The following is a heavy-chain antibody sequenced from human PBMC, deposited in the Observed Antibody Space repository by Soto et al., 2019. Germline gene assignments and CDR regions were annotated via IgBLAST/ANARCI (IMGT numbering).Heavy chain of an antibody. CDR2: IYYTGIT. D-gene: IGHD2-15*01. Sequence: PSETLSLTCTVSGGSISSGGSYWSWIRQHPGKGLEWIGYIYYTGITYYNPSLKSRVTISVDTSKNQFSLKLSSVTAADSAVYYCARDGGGLDYWGQGTLVTVSS. J-gene: IGHJ4*02. CDR3: ARDGGGLDY. V-gene: IGHV4-31*03. CDR1: GGSISSGGSY.